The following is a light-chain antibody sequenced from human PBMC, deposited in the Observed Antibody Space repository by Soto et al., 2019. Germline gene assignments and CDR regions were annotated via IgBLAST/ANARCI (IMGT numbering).Light chain of an antibody. CDR1: SSDVGSYNC. CDR2: EVS. CDR3: SSYTSTSTYV. Sequence: QSALTQPASVSASPGQSITISCTGTSSDVGSYNCVSWYQQHPGTAPKLMIYEVSNRPSGVPDRFSGSKSGNTASLTISGLQAEDEADYYCSSYTSTSTYVFGTGTKVTVL. J-gene: IGLJ1*01. V-gene: IGLV2-18*02.